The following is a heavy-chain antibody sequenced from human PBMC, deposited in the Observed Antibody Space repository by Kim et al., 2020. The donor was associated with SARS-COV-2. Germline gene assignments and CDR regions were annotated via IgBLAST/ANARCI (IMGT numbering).Heavy chain of an antibody. V-gene: IGHV3-23*01. CDR1: GFTFSNYG. CDR2: IRGDGGKS. D-gene: IGHD2-21*01. J-gene: IGHJ4*02. CDR3: ARVARVFCAGLVY. Sequence: GGSLRLSYTASGFTFSNYGIRWVRQAPGKGLEWVAAIRGDGGKSYYANSVKGRFTISRDNSKSTLYLQMNSLGAEDTAVYYCARVARVFCAGLVYWGQGALVTVSS.